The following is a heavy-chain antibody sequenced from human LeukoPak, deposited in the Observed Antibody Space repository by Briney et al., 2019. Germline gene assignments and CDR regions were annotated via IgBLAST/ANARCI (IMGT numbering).Heavy chain of an antibody. V-gene: IGHV3-66*01. CDR2: IQAGGTT. J-gene: IGHJ4*02. CDR3: ARDLPAGQGAGFLYY. D-gene: IGHD6-19*01. CDR1: GFTVSDNF. Sequence: GGSLRLSCAASGFTVSDNFTTWVRQAPGKGREWVSVIQAGGTTYYEDSVKGRFTICRENSRTTLYLQMHSLRAEDTPIYYCARDLPAGQGAGFLYYWGQGTLVTVSS.